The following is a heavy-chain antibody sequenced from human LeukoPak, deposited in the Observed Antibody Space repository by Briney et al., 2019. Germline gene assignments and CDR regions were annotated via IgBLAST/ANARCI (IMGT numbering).Heavy chain of an antibody. CDR3: ARDRGYCSSTSCYSWFDP. Sequence: GGSLRLSCAASGFTFSSYWMSWVRQAPGKGLEWVANIKRDGSEKYYVDSVKGRFTISRDNAKNSLYLQMNSLRAEDTAVYYCARDRGYCSSTSCYSWFDPWGRGTLVTVSS. CDR1: GFTFSSYW. J-gene: IGHJ5*02. V-gene: IGHV3-7*01. CDR2: IKRDGSEK. D-gene: IGHD2-2*01.